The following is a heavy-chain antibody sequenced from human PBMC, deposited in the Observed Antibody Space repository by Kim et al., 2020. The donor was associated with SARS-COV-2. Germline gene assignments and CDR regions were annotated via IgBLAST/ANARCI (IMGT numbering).Heavy chain of an antibody. CDR2: IRSKANSYAT. CDR1: GFTLSGST. V-gene: IGHV3-73*01. Sequence: GGSLRLSCAASGFTLSGSTVHWVRQASGKGLQWVGRIRSKANSYATAYAASVKNRFTISRDDSKNTAHLQMNSLKTEDTAVYYCARVNPIAGGWYDAFDIWGQGTMVTVSS. D-gene: IGHD6-19*01. J-gene: IGHJ3*02. CDR3: ARVNPIAGGWYDAFDI.